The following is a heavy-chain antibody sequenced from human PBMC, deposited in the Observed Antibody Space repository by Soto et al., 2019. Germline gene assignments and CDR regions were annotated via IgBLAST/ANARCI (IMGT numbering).Heavy chain of an antibody. CDR2: IYYSGTT. D-gene: IGHD2-15*01. CDR1: GDSLRSTDYY. CDR3: VRQRRCSGGACRVAGWWLDP. V-gene: IGHV4-31*03. Sequence: QVQLQESGPGLVKPSQTLSLTCTVSGDSLRSTDYYWTWIRQHPGKGLEWIGYIYYSGTTKYNPSLESRLNISVDTSKNQFSLNLDSVTAADTAVYYCVRQRRCSGGACRVAGWWLDPWGQGTLVTVSS. J-gene: IGHJ5*02.